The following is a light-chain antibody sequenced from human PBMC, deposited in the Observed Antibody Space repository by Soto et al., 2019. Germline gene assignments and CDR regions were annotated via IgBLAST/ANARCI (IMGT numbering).Light chain of an antibody. V-gene: IGLV2-18*02. CDR1: STDFVSYNR. CDR2: EAS. CDR3: FSYAGSYTFYV. J-gene: IGLJ1*01. Sequence: QSVLTQPPPVSGSPGQSVTISCTGTSTDFVSYNRVSWYQQPPGTAPKLIIYEASNRPSGVPGRFSGSKSGTTASLTISGLQAEDEADYYCFSYAGSYTFYVFGTGTKVTVL.